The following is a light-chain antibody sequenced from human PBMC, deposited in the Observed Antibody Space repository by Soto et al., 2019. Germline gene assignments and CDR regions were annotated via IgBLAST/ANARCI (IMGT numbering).Light chain of an antibody. Sequence: DIQMTQSPSSLSASVGDRVTITCRASQSISSYLNWYQQKPGKAPKLLIYAASSLQSGVPSRFSGSGSGPDFTLTLSSLQPEDVATYYCLQSYSTPTYHFGQGNQLAIK. J-gene: IGKJ2*01. CDR1: QSISSY. CDR3: LQSYSTPTYH. CDR2: AAS. V-gene: IGKV1-39*01.